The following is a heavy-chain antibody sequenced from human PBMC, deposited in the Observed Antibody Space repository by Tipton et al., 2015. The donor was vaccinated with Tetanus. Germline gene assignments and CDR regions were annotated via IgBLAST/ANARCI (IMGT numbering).Heavy chain of an antibody. D-gene: IGHD3-10*01. CDR2: IYYSGST. Sequence: TLSLTCSVSGGSISGSSYYWSWIRQPPGKALEWIGSIYYSGSTFYNPSLKSRVTISVDTSQKQISLKVNSVTAADTAVYYCARDRGVRGGYYYYHGMDVWGQGTLVTVSS. V-gene: IGHV4-39*07. J-gene: IGHJ6*02. CDR3: ARDRGVRGGYYYYHGMDV. CDR1: GGSISGSSYY.